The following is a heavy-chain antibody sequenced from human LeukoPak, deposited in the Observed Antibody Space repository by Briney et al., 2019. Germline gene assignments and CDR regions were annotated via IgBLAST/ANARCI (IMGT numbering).Heavy chain of an antibody. D-gene: IGHD6-19*01. J-gene: IGHJ6*02. CDR3: ARETGWPYLYYYYGMDV. CDR1: GFTFSSYA. CDR2: ISYDGSNK. V-gene: IGHV3-30-3*01. Sequence: GGSLRLSCAASGFTFSSYAMHWVRQAPGKGLEWVAVISYDGSNKYYADSVKGRFTISGVNSKNTLYLQMNSLRAEDTAVYYCARETGWPYLYYYYGMDVWGQGTTVTVSS.